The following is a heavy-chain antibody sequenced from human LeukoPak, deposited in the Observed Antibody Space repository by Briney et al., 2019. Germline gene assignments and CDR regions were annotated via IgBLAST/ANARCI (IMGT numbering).Heavy chain of an antibody. CDR3: ARRTPIYDFWSGYSPYHYYYMDV. CDR2: INHSGST. CDR1: GGSFSGYY. V-gene: IGHV4-34*01. Sequence: PSETLSLTCAVYGGSFSGYYWSWIRQPPGKGLEWIGEINHSGSTNYNPSLKSRVTISVDTSKNQFSLKLSSVTAADTAVYYCARRTPIYDFWSGYSPYHYYYMDVWGKGTTVTVSS. J-gene: IGHJ6*03. D-gene: IGHD3-3*01.